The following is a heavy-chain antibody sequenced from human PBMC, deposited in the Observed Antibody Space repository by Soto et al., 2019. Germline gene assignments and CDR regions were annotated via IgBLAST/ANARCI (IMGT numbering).Heavy chain of an antibody. J-gene: IGHJ3*01. Sequence: QITLKESGPTLVKPTQTLTLTCIFSGFSLSTSGVGVGWIRQPPGKTLECLALIYWDDDKRYNPSLKSRLTLTKDTSKNLVDLRMTNMDPEDTATYSSAHRRARTAARDDAYDVWGQGTLVVVSS. CDR2: IYWDDDK. D-gene: IGHD6-6*01. CDR1: GFSLSTSGVG. CDR3: AHRRARTAARDDAYDV. V-gene: IGHV2-5*02.